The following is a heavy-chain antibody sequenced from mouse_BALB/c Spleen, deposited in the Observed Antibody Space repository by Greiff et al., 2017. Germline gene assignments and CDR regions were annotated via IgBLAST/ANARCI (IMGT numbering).Heavy chain of an antibody. D-gene: IGHD2-14*01. Sequence: VQLQQSGAELVKPGASVKLSCTASGFNIKDTYMHWVKQRPEQGLEWIGRIDPANGNTKYDPKFPGKATITADTSSNTAYLQLSSLTSEDTAVYYCARSRYDWYFDVWGAGTTVTVSS. CDR1: GFNIKDTY. V-gene: IGHV14-3*02. J-gene: IGHJ1*01. CDR3: ARSRYDWYFDV. CDR2: IDPANGNT.